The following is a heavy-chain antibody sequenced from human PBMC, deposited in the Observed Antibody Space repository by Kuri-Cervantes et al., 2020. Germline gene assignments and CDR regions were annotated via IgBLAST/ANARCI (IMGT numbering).Heavy chain of an antibody. J-gene: IGHJ5*02. V-gene: IGHV4-39*07. CDR3: ARAGQVYGYDFWSGYYRGWFDP. CDR1: GGSFSSYY. Sequence: SETLSLTCAVYGGSFSSYYWGWIRQPPGKGLEWIGSIYYSGSTYYNPSLKSRVTLSVDTSKNQFSLKLSSVTAADTAVYYCARAGQVYGYDFWSGYYRGWFDPWGQGTLVTVSS. CDR2: IYYSGST. D-gene: IGHD3-3*01.